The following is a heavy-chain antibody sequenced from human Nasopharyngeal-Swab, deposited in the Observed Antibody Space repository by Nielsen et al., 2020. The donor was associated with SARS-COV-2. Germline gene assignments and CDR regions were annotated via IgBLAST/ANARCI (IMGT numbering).Heavy chain of an antibody. CDR1: GFTFSSYS. CDR3: ASGYDSSGYYRGY. V-gene: IGHV3-48*02. Sequence: GESLKISCAASGFTFSSYSMNWVRQAPGKGLEWVSYISSSSSTIYYADSVKSRFTISRDNAKNSLYLQMNSLRDEDTAVYYCASGYDSSGYYRGYWGQGTLVTVSS. D-gene: IGHD3-22*01. J-gene: IGHJ4*02. CDR2: ISSSSSTI.